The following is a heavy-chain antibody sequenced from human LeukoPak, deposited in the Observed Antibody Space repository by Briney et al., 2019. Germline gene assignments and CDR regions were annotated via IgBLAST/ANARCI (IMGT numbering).Heavy chain of an antibody. CDR1: GYTFTSYY. D-gene: IGHD2-15*01. CDR2: INPSGGST. J-gene: IGHJ6*03. CDR3: ARGYCSGGSCYYYYYYMDV. V-gene: IGHV1-46*01. Sequence: ASVKVSCKASGYTFTSYYMHWVRQAPGQGLEWMGIINPSGGSTSYAQKFQGRVTMTRDMSTSTVYMELSSLRSEDTAVYYCARGYCSGGSCYYYYYYMDVWGKGTTVTVSS.